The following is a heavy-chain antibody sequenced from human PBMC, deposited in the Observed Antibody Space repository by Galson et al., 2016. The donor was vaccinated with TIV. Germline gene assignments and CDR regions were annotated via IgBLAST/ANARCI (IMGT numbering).Heavy chain of an antibody. CDR2: ISSNGVYR. D-gene: IGHD5-12*01. J-gene: IGHJ6*02. Sequence: SLRLSCAASGFTFDDYGMHWVRQTPGKGLEWVSGISSNGVYRGYADSVKGRFTIFRDNGRTSLYVQMSSLRGDDTAIYYCAKARGYGCGSPQDYYYGMDVWGQGTTVTVS. CDR3: AKARGYGCGSPQDYYYGMDV. V-gene: IGHV3-9*01. CDR1: GFTFDDYG.